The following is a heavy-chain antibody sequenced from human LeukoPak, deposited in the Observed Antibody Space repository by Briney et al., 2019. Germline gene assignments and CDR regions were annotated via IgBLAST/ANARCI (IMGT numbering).Heavy chain of an antibody. CDR3: AKLASITMVRGVTVPHFDY. J-gene: IGHJ4*02. Sequence: GASLRLSCAASGFTFSSYAMSWVRQAPGKGLEWVSAIIGSGGSTYYADSVKGRFTISRDNSKNTLYLQMNSLRAEDTAVYYCAKLASITMVRGVTVPHFDYWGQGTLVTVSS. CDR2: IIGSGGST. D-gene: IGHD3-10*01. V-gene: IGHV3-23*01. CDR1: GFTFSSYA.